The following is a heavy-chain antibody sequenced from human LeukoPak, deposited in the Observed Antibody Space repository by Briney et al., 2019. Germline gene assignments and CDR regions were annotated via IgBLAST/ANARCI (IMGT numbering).Heavy chain of an antibody. CDR1: GYTFTSYY. J-gene: IGHJ5*02. CDR2: INPSGGST. D-gene: IGHD6-6*01. Sequence: WASVKVSCKASGYTFTSYYMHWVRQAPGQGLEWMGIINPSGGSTSYAQKFQGRVTMTRDTSTSTVYMELSSLRSEDTAVYYRARDESAYSSSEYNWFDPWGQGTLVTVSS. V-gene: IGHV1-46*01. CDR3: ARDESAYSSSEYNWFDP.